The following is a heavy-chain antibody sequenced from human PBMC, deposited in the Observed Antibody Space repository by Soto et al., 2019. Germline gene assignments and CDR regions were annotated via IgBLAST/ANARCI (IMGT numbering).Heavy chain of an antibody. J-gene: IGHJ6*02. V-gene: IGHV4-34*01. CDR1: GGSISGYY. CDR2: INHSGST. CDR3: ARRAFYYGMDV. Sequence: LSLTCTVSGGSISGYYWSWIRQPPGKGLEWIGEINHSGSTNYNPSLKSRVTISVDTSKNQFSLKLSSVTAADTAVYYCARRAFYYGMDVWGQGTTVTVSS.